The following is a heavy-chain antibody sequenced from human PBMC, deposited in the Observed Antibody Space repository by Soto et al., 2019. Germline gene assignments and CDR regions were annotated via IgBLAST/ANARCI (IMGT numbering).Heavy chain of an antibody. V-gene: IGHV3-48*01. J-gene: IGHJ4*02. D-gene: IGHD5-12*01. Sequence: EVQLVETGGGLVQPGGSLRLSCAASGFTFSSYSMNWVRQAPGKGLEWVSYISSSSSTIYYADAVKGPFTISRDNAKNSMYLQMNSLRAEDTAVYDCARDYIVATIFLSRFDYWGQGTLVTVSS. CDR1: GFTFSSYS. CDR3: ARDYIVATIFLSRFDY. CDR2: ISSSSSTI.